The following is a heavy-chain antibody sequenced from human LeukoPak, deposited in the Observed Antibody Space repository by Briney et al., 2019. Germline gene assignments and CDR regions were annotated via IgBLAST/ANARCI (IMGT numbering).Heavy chain of an antibody. CDR2: ISSSSEST. J-gene: IGHJ4*02. V-gene: IGHV3-23*01. CDR1: GFTFSSYA. D-gene: IGHD3-10*01. CDR3: AKAIARGADY. Sequence: PGGSLRLSCAASGFTFSSYAMSWVRQAPGKGLEWVSTISSSSESTYSADSVKGRFTISRDNSKNTLYLQIDSLRPEDTAVYYCAKAIARGADYWGQGTLVTVSS.